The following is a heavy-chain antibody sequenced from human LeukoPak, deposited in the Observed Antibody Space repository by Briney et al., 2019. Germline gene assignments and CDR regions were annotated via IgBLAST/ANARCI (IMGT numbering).Heavy chain of an antibody. CDR1: GGSISSYY. J-gene: IGHJ4*02. CDR3: ATDGGSSGYYFGY. CDR2: IYYGGST. Sequence: SEILSLTCTVSGGSISSYYWSWIRQPPGKGLEWIGYIYYGGSTNYNPSLKSRVTISVDTSKNQFSLKLSSVTAADTAVYYCATDGGSSGYYFGYWGQGTLVTVSS. D-gene: IGHD3-22*01. V-gene: IGHV4-59*08.